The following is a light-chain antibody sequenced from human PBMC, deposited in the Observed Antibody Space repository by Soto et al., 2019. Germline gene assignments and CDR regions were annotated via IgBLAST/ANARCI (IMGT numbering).Light chain of an antibody. V-gene: IGKV3-20*01. J-gene: IGKJ3*01. CDR1: QSVGSNH. CDR2: DTS. Sequence: EIVLTQSPGTLSLSPGERATLSCSASQSVGSNHLAWYQHRSGQAPRLLIYDTSRRATGLPDRFSGSVSGTDFTLTISRLEPEDVAVYFCQQCGSSPVTFGPGTKVDIK. CDR3: QQCGSSPVT.